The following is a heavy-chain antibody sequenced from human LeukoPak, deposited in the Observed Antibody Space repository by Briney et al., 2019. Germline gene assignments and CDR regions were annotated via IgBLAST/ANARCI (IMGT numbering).Heavy chain of an antibody. V-gene: IGHV3-11*01. CDR2: ISSSGSTI. D-gene: IGHD3-22*01. Sequence: GGSLRLSCAASGFNFANHAMSWIRQAPGKGLEWVSYISSSGSTIYYADSVKGRFTISRDNAKNSLYLQMNSLRAEDTAVYYCARDLRDRSDSSGYYSPFDYWGQGTLVTVSS. CDR1: GFNFANHA. J-gene: IGHJ4*02. CDR3: ARDLRDRSDSSGYYSPFDY.